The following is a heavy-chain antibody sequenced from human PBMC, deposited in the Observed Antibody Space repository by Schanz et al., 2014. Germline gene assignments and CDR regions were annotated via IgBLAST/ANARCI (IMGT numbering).Heavy chain of an antibody. CDR2: VSRSTPDI. CDR3: AKGRFGELSAFDI. J-gene: IGHJ3*02. Sequence: EVHLLESGGGLVQPGGSLRLSCAASGFSFGTYAMSWVRQAPGKGLLWVSYVSRSTPDIYYADSVKGRFTMSRDNAKNSVFLQMNSLRPEDTAVYYCAKGRFGELSAFDIWGQGTMVTVSS. V-gene: IGHV3-23*01. CDR1: GFSFGTYA. D-gene: IGHD3-10*01.